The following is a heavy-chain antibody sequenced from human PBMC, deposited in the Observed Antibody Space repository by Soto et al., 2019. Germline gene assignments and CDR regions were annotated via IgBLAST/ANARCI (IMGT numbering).Heavy chain of an antibody. J-gene: IGHJ6*03. Sequence: SQTLSLTCAVYGGSFSGYYWSWIRQPPGKGLEWIGEINHSGSTNYNPSLKSRVTISVDTSKNQFSLKLSSVTAADTAVYYCARYCSSTSKYYYYYMDVWGKGTTVTVSS. D-gene: IGHD2-2*01. CDR3: ARYCSSTSKYYYYYMDV. V-gene: IGHV4-34*01. CDR2: INHSGST. CDR1: GGSFSGYY.